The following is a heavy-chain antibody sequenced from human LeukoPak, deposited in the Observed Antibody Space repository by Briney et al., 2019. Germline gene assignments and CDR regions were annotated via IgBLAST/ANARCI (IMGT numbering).Heavy chain of an antibody. CDR3: ARARGDSSGYYPDY. J-gene: IGHJ4*02. CDR2: INHSGST. Sequence: SSETLSLTCAVYGGSFSGYYWSWIRQPPGKGLEWIGEINHSGSTKYNPSLKSRVTISVDTSKNQFSLKLSSVTAADTAVYYCARARGDSSGYYPDYWGQGTLVTVSS. CDR1: GGSFSGYY. D-gene: IGHD3-22*01. V-gene: IGHV4-34*01.